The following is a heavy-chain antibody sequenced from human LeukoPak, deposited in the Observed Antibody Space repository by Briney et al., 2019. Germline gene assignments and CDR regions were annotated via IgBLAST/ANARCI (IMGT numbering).Heavy chain of an antibody. J-gene: IGHJ4*02. CDR2: INHSGST. CDR1: GGSFSGYY. D-gene: IGHD3-22*01. Sequence: SETLSLTCAVYGGSFSGYYWSWIRQPPGKGLEWIGEINHSGSTNYNPSLKSRVTISVDKSKNQFSLKLSSVTAADTAVYYCARRGGYPHFDYWGQGTLVTVSS. V-gene: IGHV4-34*01. CDR3: ARRGGYPHFDY.